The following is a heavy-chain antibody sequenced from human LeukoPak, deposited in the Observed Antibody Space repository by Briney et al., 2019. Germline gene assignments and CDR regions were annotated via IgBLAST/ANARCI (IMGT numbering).Heavy chain of an antibody. CDR1: GFTFSSYA. CDR2: ISYDGSNK. J-gene: IGHJ6*02. D-gene: IGHD2-21*01. V-gene: IGHV3-30*04. CDR3: ARDRCGGDCYYHGMDV. Sequence: GGSLRLSCAASGFTFSSYAMHWVRQAPGKGLEWVAVISYDGSNKYYADSVKGRFTISRDNSKNTLYLQMNSLRAEDTAVYYCARDRCGGDCYYHGMDVWGQGTTVTVSS.